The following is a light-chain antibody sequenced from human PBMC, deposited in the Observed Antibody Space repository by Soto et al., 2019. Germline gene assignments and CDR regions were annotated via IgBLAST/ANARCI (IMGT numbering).Light chain of an antibody. J-gene: IGLJ1*01. Sequence: QSALTQPASGSGSPGQSITISCTGTSSDVGGYNYVSWYQQHPGKAPKLMIYDVSNPPSGVSTRFSGSKSGNTASLTISGLQAEDEADYYCSSYTSSSTLDVFGTGTKVTVL. V-gene: IGLV2-14*01. CDR1: SSDVGGYNY. CDR3: SSYTSSSTLDV. CDR2: DVS.